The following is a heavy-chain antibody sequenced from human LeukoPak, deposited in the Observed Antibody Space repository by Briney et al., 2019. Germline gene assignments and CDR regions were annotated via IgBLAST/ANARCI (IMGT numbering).Heavy chain of an antibody. CDR3: AGDVPHNWFDT. CDR1: GFTFSNYW. V-gene: IGHV3-74*01. CDR2: FNTDGSST. J-gene: IGHJ5*02. Sequence: GGSLRLSCAASGFTFSNYWLHWVRQAPGKGLVWVSRFNTDGSSTSYADSVKGRFTVSRDNAKNTLYLQMNSLRAEDTAVYYCAGDVPHNWFDTWGQGTLVTVSS.